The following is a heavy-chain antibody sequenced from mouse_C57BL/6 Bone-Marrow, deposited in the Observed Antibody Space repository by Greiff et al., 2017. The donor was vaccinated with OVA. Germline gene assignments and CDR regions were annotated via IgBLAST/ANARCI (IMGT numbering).Heavy chain of an antibody. CDR1: GYTFTNYW. CDR2: IYPGGGYT. CDR3: ARGYYGDY. J-gene: IGHJ2*01. Sequence: VKLMESGAELVRPGTSVKMSCKASGYTFTNYWIGWAKQRPGHGLEWIGDIYPGGGYTNYNEKFKGKATLTADKSSSTAYMQFSSLTSEDSAIYYCARGYYGDYWGQGTTLTVSS. V-gene: IGHV1-63*01.